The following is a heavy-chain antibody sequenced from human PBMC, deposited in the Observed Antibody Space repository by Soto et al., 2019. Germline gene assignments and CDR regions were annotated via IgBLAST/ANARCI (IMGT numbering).Heavy chain of an antibody. CDR3: ARVNYDYGDPPNYYSYMAV. Sequence: EVQLVESGGGLVQPGGSLRLSCAASGFTVSSNYMSWVRQAPGKGLEWVSVIYSGGSTYYADSVKGRFTISRDNSKNTLYLQMNSLRAEDTAVYYCARVNYDYGDPPNYYSYMAVWGKGTTVTVSS. V-gene: IGHV3-66*01. CDR1: GFTVSSNY. D-gene: IGHD4-17*01. J-gene: IGHJ6*03. CDR2: IYSGGST.